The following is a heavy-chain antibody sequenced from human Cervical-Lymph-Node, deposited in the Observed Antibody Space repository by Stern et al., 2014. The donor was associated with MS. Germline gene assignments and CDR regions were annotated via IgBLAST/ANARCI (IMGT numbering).Heavy chain of an antibody. J-gene: IGHJ3*02. CDR1: GGSISSGGYS. V-gene: IGHV4-30-2*01. CDR2: IYHSGST. CDR3: ARSSTVTPNAFDI. Sequence: QVQLQESGSGLVKPSQTLSLTCAVSGGSISSGGYSWSWLRQPPGKGLEWIGYIYHSGSTYYNPSLKSRVTISVDRSKNQFSLKRSSVTAADTAVYYCARSSTVTPNAFDIWGQGTMVTVSS. D-gene: IGHD4-17*01.